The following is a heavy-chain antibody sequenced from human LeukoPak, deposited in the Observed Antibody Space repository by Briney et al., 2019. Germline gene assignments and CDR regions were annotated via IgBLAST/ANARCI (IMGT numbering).Heavy chain of an antibody. V-gene: IGHV3-7*01. CDR2: IKQDGSEK. Sequence: GGSLRLSCAVSGFSLSSYWMSWVRQAPGRGPEWVANIKQDGSEKHYVDSVKGRFTISRDNAKNSLYLQMNSLRAEDTALYYCAREPHDFWSGNYMDVWGKGTTVTVSS. J-gene: IGHJ6*03. CDR1: GFSLSSYW. D-gene: IGHD3-3*01. CDR3: AREPHDFWSGNYMDV.